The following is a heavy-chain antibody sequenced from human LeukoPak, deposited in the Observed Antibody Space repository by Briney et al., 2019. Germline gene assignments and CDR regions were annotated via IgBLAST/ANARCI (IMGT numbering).Heavy chain of an antibody. CDR2: IYYSGST. Sequence: SETLSLTCTVSDGSISSSSYYWGWIRQPPGKGLEWIGTIYYSGSTNYNPSLKSRVTISVDTSKNQFSLKLSSVTAADTAVYYCAGYNSNDAFDIWGQGTMVTVSS. CDR3: AGYNSNDAFDI. D-gene: IGHD5-24*01. V-gene: IGHV4-39*07. J-gene: IGHJ3*02. CDR1: DGSISSSSYY.